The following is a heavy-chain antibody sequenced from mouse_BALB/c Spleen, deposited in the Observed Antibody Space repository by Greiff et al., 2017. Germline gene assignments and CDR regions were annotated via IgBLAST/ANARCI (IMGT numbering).Heavy chain of an antibody. Sequence: EVQLQQSGPELMKPGASVKISCKASGYSFTSYYMHWVKQSHGKSLEWIGYIDPFNGGTSYNQKFKGKATLTVDKSSSTAYMHLSSLTSEDSAVYYCAQSSHRYGFAYWGQGTLVTVSA. CDR3: AQSSHRYGFAY. V-gene: IGHV1S135*01. D-gene: IGHD2-14*01. CDR1: GYSFTSYY. CDR2: IDPFNGGT. J-gene: IGHJ3*01.